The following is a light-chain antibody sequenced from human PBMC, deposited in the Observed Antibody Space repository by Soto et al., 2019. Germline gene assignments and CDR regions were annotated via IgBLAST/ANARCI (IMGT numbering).Light chain of an antibody. V-gene: IGLV2-8*01. Sequence: QSALTQPPSASGSPGQSVTISCTGTSSDVGNSNFISWYQHYPGKAPKLMIYEVTKRPSGVPDRFSGSKSGNIVSLTVSGLQGEDEANYFRRSYANFNNVLFGGGTKVTVL. CDR3: RSYANFNNVL. J-gene: IGLJ3*02. CDR2: EVT. CDR1: SSDVGNSNF.